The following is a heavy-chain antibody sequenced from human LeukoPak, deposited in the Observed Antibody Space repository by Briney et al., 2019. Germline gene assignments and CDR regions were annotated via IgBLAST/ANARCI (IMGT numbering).Heavy chain of an antibody. CDR2: ISGSGGST. CDR1: GFTFSSYA. Sequence: GGSLRLSCAASGFTFSSYAMSWVRQAPGKGLEWVSAISGSGGSTYYADSVKGRFTISRDNSKNTLYLQMNSLRAEDTAVYYCAGPIFGVVITDYWGQGTLVTVSS. D-gene: IGHD3-3*01. CDR3: AGPIFGVVITDY. J-gene: IGHJ4*02. V-gene: IGHV3-23*01.